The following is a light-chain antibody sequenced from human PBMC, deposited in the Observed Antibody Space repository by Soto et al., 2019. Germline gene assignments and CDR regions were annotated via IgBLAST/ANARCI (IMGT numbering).Light chain of an antibody. CDR1: QSLVHSDGNTH. V-gene: IGKV2-30*02. CDR2: KVS. J-gene: IGKJ2*01. CDR3: MQGTHWPYT. Sequence: DVVMTQSPLSLPVTLGQPASISCRSSQSLVHSDGNTHLNWFQQRPGQSPRRLICKVSNRDSGVPDRCSGSASGTDFTLKISRVEAEEVGVDYCMQGTHWPYTFGQGTKLESK.